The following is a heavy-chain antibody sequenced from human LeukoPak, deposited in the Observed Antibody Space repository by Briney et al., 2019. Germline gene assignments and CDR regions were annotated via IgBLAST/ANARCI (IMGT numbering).Heavy chain of an antibody. Sequence: VGSLRLSCAASVFTFSSYWMSWVRQAPGKGLEWVANVKQDGSEKYYVDSVKGRFTISRDNAKNSLYLQMNSLRPEDTAVYYCARDADYGDYSDSAFNIWAQGTMVTVSS. CDR1: VFTFSSYW. CDR3: ARDADYGDYSDSAFNI. V-gene: IGHV3-7*01. D-gene: IGHD4-17*01. CDR2: VKQDGSEK. J-gene: IGHJ3*02.